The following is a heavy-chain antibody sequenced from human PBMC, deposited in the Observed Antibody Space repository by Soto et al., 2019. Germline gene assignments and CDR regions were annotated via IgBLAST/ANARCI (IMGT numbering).Heavy chain of an antibody. Sequence: QMQLVQSGPEVKKPGTSVKVSCKASGFTFTSSSVQWVRQARGQRLEWIGWIIVGTGNTNYAQKFQERVTITRDMSTSTAYMELSNLRSEDTAVYYCAAGDSSGYYGGWGQGTQVTVSS. CDR3: AAGDSSGYYGG. D-gene: IGHD3-22*01. J-gene: IGHJ4*02. CDR2: IIVGTGNT. V-gene: IGHV1-58*01. CDR1: GFTFTSSS.